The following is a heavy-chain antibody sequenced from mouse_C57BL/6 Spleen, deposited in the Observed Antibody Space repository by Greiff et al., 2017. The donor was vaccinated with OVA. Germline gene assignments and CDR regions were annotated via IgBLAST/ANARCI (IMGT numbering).Heavy chain of an antibody. J-gene: IGHJ4*01. D-gene: IGHD1-1*01. Sequence: DVKLVESGGGLVKPGGSLKLSCAASGFTFSDYGMHWVRQAPEKGLEWVAYISSGSSTIYYADTVKGRFTISRDNAKNTLFLQMTSLRSEDTAMYYCARDYGSSYYAKDYWGQGTSVTVSS. CDR1: GFTFSDYG. CDR2: ISSGSSTI. V-gene: IGHV5-17*01. CDR3: ARDYGSSYYAKDY.